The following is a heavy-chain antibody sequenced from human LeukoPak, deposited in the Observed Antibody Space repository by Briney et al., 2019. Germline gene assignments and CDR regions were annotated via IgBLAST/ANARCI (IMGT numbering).Heavy chain of an antibody. D-gene: IGHD3-10*01. V-gene: IGHV3-7*01. CDR2: IKQDGSEK. CDR3: ARERGYYYGHDY. J-gene: IGHJ4*02. CDR1: GFTFNSYS. Sequence: GGSLRLSCAASGFTFNSYSMHWVRQAPGKGLEWVANIKQDGSEKYYVDSVKGRFTISRDNAKNSLYLQMNSLRAEDTAVYYCARERGYYYGHDYWGQGTLVTVSS.